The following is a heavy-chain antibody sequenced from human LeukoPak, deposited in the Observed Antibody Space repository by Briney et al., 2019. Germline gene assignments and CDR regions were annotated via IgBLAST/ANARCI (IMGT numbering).Heavy chain of an antibody. V-gene: IGHV3-21*01. CDR2: ISSSSDYI. CDR1: RFTFSSYS. J-gene: IGHJ5*02. D-gene: IGHD2/OR15-2a*01. Sequence: GGSLRLSCAASRFTFSSYSMNWVRQAPGKGLEWVSSISSSSDYIYYADSVKGRFTISRDDARNSLYLQMNSLRVEDTAVYYCARGTEYGWLDPWGQGTLVTVSS. CDR3: ARGTEYGWLDP.